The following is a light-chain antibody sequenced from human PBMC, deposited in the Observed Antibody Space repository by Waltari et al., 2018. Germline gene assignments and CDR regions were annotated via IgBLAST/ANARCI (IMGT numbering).Light chain of an antibody. V-gene: IGKV1-5*01. CDR1: QSFGSW. CDR3: QQRHSYPIT. J-gene: IGKJ5*01. Sequence: DIQMTQSPSTLSASVGDRVTITCRASQSFGSWLAWYQQKPGKAPKLLIHTASTLQSGVPSRFSGSGSGTDFTLTISSLQPEDFATYYCQQRHSYPITFGQGTRLDIK. CDR2: TAS.